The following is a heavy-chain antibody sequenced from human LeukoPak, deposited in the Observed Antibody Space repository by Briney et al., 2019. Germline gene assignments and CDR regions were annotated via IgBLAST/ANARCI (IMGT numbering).Heavy chain of an antibody. CDR2: IYYSGST. J-gene: IGHJ4*02. D-gene: IGHD6-13*01. V-gene: IGHV4-31*03. CDR3: ASQNSSSWYYFDY. CDR1: GDSISSGGYY. Sequence: SETLSLTCTVSGDSISSGGYYWSWIRQHPGKGLEWIGYIYYSGSTYYNPSLKSRVTISVDTSKNQFSLKLSSVTAADTAVYYCASQNSSSWYYFDYWGQGTLVTVSS.